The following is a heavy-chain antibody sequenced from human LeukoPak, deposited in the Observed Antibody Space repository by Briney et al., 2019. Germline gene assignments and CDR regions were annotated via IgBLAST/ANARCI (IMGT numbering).Heavy chain of an antibody. Sequence: PSETLSLTCAVSGGSISSYYWSWIRQPPGKGLEWIGYIYYSGSTNYNPSLKSRVTISVDTSKNQFSLKLSSVTAADTAVYYCARDQGAQSYDYWGQGTLVTVSS. V-gene: IGHV4-59*01. D-gene: IGHD3-16*01. CDR3: ARDQGAQSYDY. CDR1: GGSISSYY. J-gene: IGHJ4*02. CDR2: IYYSGST.